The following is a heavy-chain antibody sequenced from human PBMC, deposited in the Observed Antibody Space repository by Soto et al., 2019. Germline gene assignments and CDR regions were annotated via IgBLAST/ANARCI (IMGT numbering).Heavy chain of an antibody. D-gene: IGHD3-22*01. CDR2: IYYSGST. J-gene: IGHJ2*01. V-gene: IGHV4-59*08. CDR3: ARHRSYDSSGYWYFDL. CDR1: GGSISSYY. Sequence: QVQLQESGPGLVKPSETLSLTCTVSGGSISSYYWSWIRQPPGKGLEWIGYIYYSGSTNYNPSLKSRVTISVDTSKNQFSLKLSSVTAADTAVYYCARHRSYDSSGYWYFDLWGRGTLVTVSS.